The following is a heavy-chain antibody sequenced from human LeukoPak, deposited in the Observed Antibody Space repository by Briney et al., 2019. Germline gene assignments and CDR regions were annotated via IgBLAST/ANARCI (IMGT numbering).Heavy chain of an antibody. J-gene: IGHJ4*02. V-gene: IGHV4-59*01. CDR2: ISYSGST. CDR1: GGSLSSYY. Sequence: PSETLSLTCTVSGGSLSSYYWSWIRQPPGKGLEWIGYISYSGSTNYNPSLKGRVTISVDTSKNQFSLKLSSVTAADTAVYYCARGSLSHALYYWGQGTLVTVSS. D-gene: IGHD2-2*01. CDR3: ARGSLSHALYY.